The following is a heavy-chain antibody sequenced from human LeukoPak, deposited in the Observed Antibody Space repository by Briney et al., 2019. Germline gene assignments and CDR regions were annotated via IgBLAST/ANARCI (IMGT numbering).Heavy chain of an antibody. CDR2: ISSSSSYI. D-gene: IGHD6-19*01. J-gene: IGHJ4*02. CDR3: ARAPTFSGWFDY. CDR1: GFTVSSNS. Sequence: PGGSLRLSCTVSGFTVSSNSMSWVRQAPGKGLEWVSSISSSSSYIYYADSVKGRFTISRDNAKNSLYLQMNSLRVEDTAVYYCARAPTFSGWFDYWGQGTLVTVSS. V-gene: IGHV3-21*01.